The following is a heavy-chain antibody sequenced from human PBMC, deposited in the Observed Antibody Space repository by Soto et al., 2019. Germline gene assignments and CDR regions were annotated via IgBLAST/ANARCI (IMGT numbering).Heavy chain of an antibody. D-gene: IGHD2-21*02. CDR2: ISYDGSNK. CDR1: GFTFSSYG. J-gene: IGHJ4*02. CDR3: AKEGGGNSGYFDY. V-gene: IGHV3-30*18. Sequence: GGSLRLSCAASGFTFSSYGMHWVRQAPGKGLEWVAVISYDGSNKHYADSVKGRFTISRDNSKNTLYLQMNSLRAEDTAVYYCAKEGGGNSGYFDYWGQGTLVTVSS.